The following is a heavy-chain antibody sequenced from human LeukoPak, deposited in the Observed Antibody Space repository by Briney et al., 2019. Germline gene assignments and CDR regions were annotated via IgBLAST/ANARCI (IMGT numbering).Heavy chain of an antibody. CDR2: ISAYNGNT. CDR1: GYNFDTYG. CDR3: ARDDILGAAPDY. J-gene: IGHJ4*02. Sequence: ASVKVSCKAAGYNFDTYGISWLRQAPGQGLEWMGWISAYNGNTNYAQKLQGRVTMTTDTSTSTVYMELGSLRSDDTAVYYCARDDILGAAPDYWGQGTRVTVSS. V-gene: IGHV1-18*01. D-gene: IGHD1-26*01.